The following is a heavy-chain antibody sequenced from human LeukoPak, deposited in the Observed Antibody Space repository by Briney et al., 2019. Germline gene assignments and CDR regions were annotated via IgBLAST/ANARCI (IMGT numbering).Heavy chain of an antibody. D-gene: IGHD6-13*01. CDR3: ASSPYSSSSWFDP. Sequence: GGSLRLSCAASGFTFSDYDMHWVRQAPGKGLECVAVISDDGSNKYYAGSVKGRFTISRDNSKNSLYLQMNSLRAEDTAVYYCASSPYSSSSWFDPWGQGTLVTVSS. V-gene: IGHV3-30*03. J-gene: IGHJ5*02. CDR1: GFTFSDYD. CDR2: ISDDGSNK.